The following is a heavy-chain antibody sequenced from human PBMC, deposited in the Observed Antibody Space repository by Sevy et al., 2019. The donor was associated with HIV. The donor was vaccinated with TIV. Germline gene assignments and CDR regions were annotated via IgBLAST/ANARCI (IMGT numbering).Heavy chain of an antibody. CDR3: ATHASDYDSTGYLERDAFDI. CDR2: IYAGGST. D-gene: IGHD3-22*01. V-gene: IGHV3-53*01. CDR1: GFTVSSNY. Sequence: GGSLRLSCAASGFTVSSNYMSWVCQAPGKGLEWVSVIYAGGSTYYADSVKGRFTISRDNSKNTLYLQMNSLRAEDTAVYYCATHASDYDSTGYLERDAFDIWGQGTMVTVSS. J-gene: IGHJ3*02.